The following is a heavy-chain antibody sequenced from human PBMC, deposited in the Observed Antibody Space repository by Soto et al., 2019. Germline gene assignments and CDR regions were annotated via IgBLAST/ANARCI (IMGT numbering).Heavy chain of an antibody. CDR1: GFTFSSFA. J-gene: IGHJ4*02. V-gene: IGHV3-48*01. CDR2: ISAGSDNI. CDR3: VRDDSLGTRLVYYVDY. Sequence: PGGSLRLSCAASGFTFSSFAMNWVRQAPGKGLEWVSYISAGSDNIHYAESVKGRFTISRDNAENSLYLQMNSLRAEDTAVYFCVRDDSLGTRLVYYVDYWGQGTLVTVSS. D-gene: IGHD3-9*01.